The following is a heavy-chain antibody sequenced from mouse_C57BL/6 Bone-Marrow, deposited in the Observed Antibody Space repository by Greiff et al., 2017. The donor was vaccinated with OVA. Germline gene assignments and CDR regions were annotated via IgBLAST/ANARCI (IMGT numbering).Heavy chain of an antibody. CDR2: INPSTGGT. D-gene: IGHD2-5*01. CDR1: GYSFTGYY. V-gene: IGHV1-42*01. J-gene: IGHJ4*01. Sequence: EVQVVESGPELVKPGASVKISCKASGYSFTGYYMNWVKQSPEKSLEWIGEINPSTGGTTYNQKFKAKATLTVDKSSSTAYMQLKSLTSEDSAVYYCATNSNYPYYYAMDYWGQGTSVTVSS. CDR3: ATNSNYPYYYAMDY.